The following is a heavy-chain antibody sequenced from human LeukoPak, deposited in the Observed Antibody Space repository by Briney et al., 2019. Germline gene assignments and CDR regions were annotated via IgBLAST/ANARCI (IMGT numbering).Heavy chain of an antibody. CDR2: ISSSSSYI. CDR1: GFTFSSYA. J-gene: IGHJ6*03. CDR3: ARDFQEFYYYYYMAV. V-gene: IGHV3-21*01. D-gene: IGHD2/OR15-2a*01. Sequence: PGGSLRLSCAASGFTFSSYAMHWVRQAPGKGLEWVSSISSSSSYIYYADSVKSRFTISRDNAKNTLYLQMNSLRAEDTAVYYCARDFQEFYYYYYMAVWGKGTTVTVSS.